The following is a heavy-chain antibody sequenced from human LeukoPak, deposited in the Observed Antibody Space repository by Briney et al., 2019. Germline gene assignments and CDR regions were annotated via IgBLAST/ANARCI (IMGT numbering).Heavy chain of an antibody. D-gene: IGHD6-13*01. Sequence: GGSLRLSCAASGFTSSSYWMHWVRQAPGKGLVWVSRINSDGSSTSYADSVKGRFTISRDNAKNTLYLQMNSLRAEDTAVYYCARINEYSSSWYFPYYYYYMDVWGKGTTVTVSS. V-gene: IGHV3-74*01. CDR1: GFTSSSYW. CDR3: ARINEYSSSWYFPYYYYYMDV. J-gene: IGHJ6*03. CDR2: INSDGSST.